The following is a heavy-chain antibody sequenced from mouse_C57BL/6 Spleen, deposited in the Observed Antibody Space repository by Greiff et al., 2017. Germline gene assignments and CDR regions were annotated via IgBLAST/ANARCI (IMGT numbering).Heavy chain of an antibody. Sequence: QVQLQQSGPELVKPGASVKISCKASGYSFTSYYIHWVKQRPGQGLEWIGWIYPGSGNTKYNEKFKGKATLTADTSSSTAYMQLSSLTSEDSAVYYCARHGLRRGDYYFDYWGQGTTLTVSS. CDR3: ARHGLRRGDYYFDY. J-gene: IGHJ2*01. CDR1: GYSFTSYY. V-gene: IGHV1-66*01. CDR2: IYPGSGNT. D-gene: IGHD2-13*01.